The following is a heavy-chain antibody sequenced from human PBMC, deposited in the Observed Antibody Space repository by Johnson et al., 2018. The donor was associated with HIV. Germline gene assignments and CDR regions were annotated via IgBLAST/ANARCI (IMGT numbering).Heavy chain of an antibody. CDR1: GFTFDDYA. CDR2: ISWNSGSI. Sequence: VQLVESGGGLVQPGRSLRLSCAASGFTFDDYAMHWVRQAPGKGLEWVSGISWNSGSIGYADSVKGRFTISRDNAKNSLYLQMNSLRAEDTAVYYCARHQLLVHDVFNIWGQGTV. V-gene: IGHV3-9*01. D-gene: IGHD1-1*01. CDR3: ARHQLLVHDVFNI. J-gene: IGHJ3*02.